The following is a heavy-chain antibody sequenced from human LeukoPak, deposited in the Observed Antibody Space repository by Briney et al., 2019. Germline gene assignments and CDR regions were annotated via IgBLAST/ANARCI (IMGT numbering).Heavy chain of an antibody. J-gene: IGHJ3*02. CDR2: IKSDGSST. Sequence: GGSLRLSCAASGFTFSSYWMHWVRQAPGKGLVWVSRIKSDGSSTSYADSVKGRFTISRDNAKNTLYLQMNSLRAEDTAVYYCARRGAATDAFDIWGQGTMVTVSS. V-gene: IGHV3-74*01. CDR3: ARRGAATDAFDI. CDR1: GFTFSSYW. D-gene: IGHD1-26*01.